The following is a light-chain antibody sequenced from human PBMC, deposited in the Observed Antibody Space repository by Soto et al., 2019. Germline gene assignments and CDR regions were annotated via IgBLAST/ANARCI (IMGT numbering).Light chain of an antibody. V-gene: IGKV3-11*01. CDR2: GAS. CDR3: HQRSNWPPFT. J-gene: IGKJ4*01. Sequence: EIVLTQSPATLSLSPGERGTLSCRASQSIGNSLAWYQQKSGQKPRLLISGASTRATGIPGRFSGSGSGTDFTLTISSLEPQDSAVYYCHQRSNWPPFTFGGGTKVEIK. CDR1: QSIGNS.